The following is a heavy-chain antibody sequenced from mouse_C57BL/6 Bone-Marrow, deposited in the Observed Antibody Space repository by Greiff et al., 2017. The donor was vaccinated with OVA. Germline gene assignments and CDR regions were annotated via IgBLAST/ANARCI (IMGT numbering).Heavy chain of an antibody. D-gene: IGHD2-2*01. V-gene: IGHV5-17*01. CDR2: ISSGSSTI. J-gene: IGHJ3*01. CDR3: AIWLRRAWFAY. CDR1: GFTFSDYG. Sequence: DVQLVESGGGLVKPGGSLKLSCAASGFTFSDYGMHWVRQAPEKGLEWVAYISSGSSTIYYADTVKGRFTISRDNAKNTLFLQMTSLRSEDTAMYYCAIWLRRAWFAYWGQGTLVTVSA.